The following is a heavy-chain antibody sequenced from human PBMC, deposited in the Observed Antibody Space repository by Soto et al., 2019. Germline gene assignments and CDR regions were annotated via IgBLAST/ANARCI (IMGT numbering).Heavy chain of an antibody. J-gene: IGHJ5*02. D-gene: IGHD2-15*01. V-gene: IGHV4-34*01. CDR3: ARVPILGYCSGGSCYRNWFDP. Sequence: PSETLSLTCAVYGGSFSGYYWSWIRQPPGKGLERIGEINHSGSTNYNPSLKSRVTISVDTSKNQFSLKLSSVTAADTAVYYCARVPILGYCSGGSCYRNWFDPWGQGTLVTVSS. CDR1: GGSFSGYY. CDR2: INHSGST.